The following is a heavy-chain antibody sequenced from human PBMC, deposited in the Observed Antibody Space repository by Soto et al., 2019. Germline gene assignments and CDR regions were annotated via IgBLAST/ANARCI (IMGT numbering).Heavy chain of an antibody. V-gene: IGHV1-18*01. J-gene: IGHJ4*02. CDR3: ARDQLLWFGELSADPGLDY. D-gene: IGHD3-10*01. Sequence: QVQLVQSGAEVKKPGASVKVSCKASGYTFTSYGISWVRQAPGQGLEWMGWISAYNGNTNYAQKLQGRVTMTTDTATSAAYMELRSLRSDDTAVYYCARDQLLWFGELSADPGLDYWGQGTLVTVSS. CDR1: GYTFTSYG. CDR2: ISAYNGNT.